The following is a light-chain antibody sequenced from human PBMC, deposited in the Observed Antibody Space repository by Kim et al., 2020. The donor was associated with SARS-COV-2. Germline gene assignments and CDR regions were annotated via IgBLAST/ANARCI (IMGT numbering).Light chain of an antibody. Sequence: VTISCAGSSSNIGNNYVYWYQHFPGTTPNLLIYSNDQRPSGVPDRFSGSKSGTSASLAISGLRSEDEAVYYCAAWDDSLSGTLYVFGGGTKVTVL. J-gene: IGLJ1*01. CDR2: SND. CDR3: AAWDDSLSGTLYV. V-gene: IGLV1-47*02. CDR1: SSNIGNNY.